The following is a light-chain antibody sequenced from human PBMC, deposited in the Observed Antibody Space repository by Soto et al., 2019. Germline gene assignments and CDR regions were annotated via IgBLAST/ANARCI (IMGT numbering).Light chain of an antibody. J-gene: IGKJ1*01. CDR2: GAS. V-gene: IGKV3-15*01. Sequence: EIVMTQSPATLSVSPGERGTLSCKASQSFNSNLAWYQQKPGQAPRLLIYGASTRAAGIPARFSGSGSGTEFTLTISSLQSEDFAVYYCQQYSDWPWTFGQGTKVDI. CDR1: QSFNSN. CDR3: QQYSDWPWT.